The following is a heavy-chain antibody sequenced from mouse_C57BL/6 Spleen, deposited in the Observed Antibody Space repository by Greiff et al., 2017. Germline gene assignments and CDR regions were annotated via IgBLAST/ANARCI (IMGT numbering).Heavy chain of an antibody. CDR3: ARSEGNFDYAFDY. CDR2: IDPNSGGT. CDR1: GYTFTSYW. V-gene: IGHV1-72*01. J-gene: IGHJ2*01. D-gene: IGHD1-1*02. Sequence: VQLQQSGAELVKPGASVKLSCKASGYTFTSYWMHWVKQRPGRGLEWIGRIDPNSGGTKYNEKFKSKATLTVDKPSSTAYMQLSSLTSEDSAVYYCARSEGNFDYAFDYWGQGTTLTVSS.